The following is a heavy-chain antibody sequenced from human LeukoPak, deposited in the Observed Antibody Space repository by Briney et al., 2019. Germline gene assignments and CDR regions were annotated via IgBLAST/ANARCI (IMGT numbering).Heavy chain of an antibody. CDR1: GYTFTGYY. V-gene: IGHV1-2*02. J-gene: IGHJ4*02. Sequence: GASVKVSCKASGYTFTGYYMHWVRQAPGQGLEWMGWINPNSGGANYAQKFQGRVTMTRDTSISTAYMELSRLRSDDTAVYYYARGPHGRIYDILTGFDYWGQGTLVTVSS. CDR3: ARGPHGRIYDILTGFDY. CDR2: INPNSGGA. D-gene: IGHD3-9*01.